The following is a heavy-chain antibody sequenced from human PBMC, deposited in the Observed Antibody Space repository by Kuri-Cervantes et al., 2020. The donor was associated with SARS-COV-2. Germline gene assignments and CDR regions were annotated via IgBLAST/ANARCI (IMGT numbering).Heavy chain of an antibody. CDR3: ARDADSSSWYAY. CDR1: GFTFSDYY. CDR2: IKQDGSER. V-gene: IGHV3-7*01. Sequence: GESLKISCAASGFTFSDYYMSWIRQAPGKGLEWVASIKQDGSERFYVDSVKGRFTISRDNAKNSLYLQMDSLRVEDTAVYYCARDADSSSWYAYWGQGALVTVSS. J-gene: IGHJ4*02. D-gene: IGHD3-22*01.